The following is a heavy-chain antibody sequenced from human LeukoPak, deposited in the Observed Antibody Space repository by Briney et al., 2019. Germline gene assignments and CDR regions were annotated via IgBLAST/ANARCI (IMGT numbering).Heavy chain of an antibody. CDR1: GGSISSYY. V-gene: IGHV4-59*08. J-gene: IGHJ5*02. CDR2: IYYSGST. Sequence: SETLSLTCTVSGGSISSYYWSWIRQPPGKRLEWIGYIYYSGSTNYNPSLKSRVTISVDTSKNQFSLKLSSVTAADTAVYFCARHNSGWSLGHPNWFDPWGQGTLVTVSS. D-gene: IGHD6-19*01. CDR3: ARHNSGWSLGHPNWFDP.